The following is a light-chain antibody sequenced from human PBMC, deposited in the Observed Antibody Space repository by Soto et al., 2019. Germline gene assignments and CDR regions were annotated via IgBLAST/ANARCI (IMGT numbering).Light chain of an antibody. CDR2: GAT. Sequence: EIVLTQSPGTLSLSPGERATLSCRASQSVNRFLAWFQQKPGQAPRLLIYGATNRATGIPDGFSGSGSETDFTLTINRLEPEDFAVYYCHHYVGSPWAFGQGTKVENK. V-gene: IGKV3-20*01. J-gene: IGKJ1*01. CDR1: QSVNRF. CDR3: HHYVGSPWA.